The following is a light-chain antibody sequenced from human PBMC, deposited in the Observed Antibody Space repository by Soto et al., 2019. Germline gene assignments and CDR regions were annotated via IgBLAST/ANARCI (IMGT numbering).Light chain of an antibody. Sequence: DIQMTQSPSTLSASVGDRVTITCRASQSISSWLAWYQQKPGKAPKLLIYKASTLKSGVPPRFSGSGSGTDFTLTISSLQPEDVATYFCQQSYRTPITFGQGTRLEIK. J-gene: IGKJ5*01. CDR2: KAS. CDR1: QSISSW. V-gene: IGKV1-5*03. CDR3: QQSYRTPIT.